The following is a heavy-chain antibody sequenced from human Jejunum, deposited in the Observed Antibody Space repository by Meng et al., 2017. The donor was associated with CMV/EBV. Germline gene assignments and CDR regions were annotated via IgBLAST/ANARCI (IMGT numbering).Heavy chain of an antibody. V-gene: IGHV4-39*07. D-gene: IGHD4-17*01. CDR3: TRTTVTADS. CDR2: PYYTGTT. J-gene: IGHJ5*01. Sequence: QLQLQESGPGLVKPPGALSLTCSVSGDSISSSSHYWGWIRQSPGKGLEWIGKPYYTGTTYYNPSLKSRVTMLVDTSKNQFSLKVTSVTAADTAVYYCTRTTVTADSWGQGTLVTVSS. CDR1: GDSISSSSHY.